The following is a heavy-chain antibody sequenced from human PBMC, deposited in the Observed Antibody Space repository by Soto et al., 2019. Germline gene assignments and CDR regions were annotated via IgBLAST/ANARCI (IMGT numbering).Heavy chain of an antibody. J-gene: IGHJ6*02. V-gene: IGHV5-10-1*01. CDR1: GYSFTIYW. D-gene: IGHD3-10*01. CDR2: IDPSDSYT. Sequence: GESLKISCKGSGYSFTIYWISWVRQMPGKGLEWMGRIDPSDSYTNYSPSFQGHVTISADKSISTAYLQWSSLKASDTAMYYCARLGXEFGELFDKYYYYGMDVWGQGTTVTVSS. CDR3: ARLGXEFGELFDKYYYYGMDV.